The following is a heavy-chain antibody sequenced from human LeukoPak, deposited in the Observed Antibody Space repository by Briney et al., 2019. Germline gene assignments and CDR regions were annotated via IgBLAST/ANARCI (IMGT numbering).Heavy chain of an antibody. Sequence: ASVTVSCKASGYSFTAYYIHWVRQAPGQGLQWMGSINLTTGGTNYAQRFQGRVTVTMDTSISTAYMEVTRLSSDDTAVYNCARFYGETNYWGQGTLVTVAS. CDR1: GYSFTAYY. V-gene: IGHV1-2*02. D-gene: IGHD2/OR15-2a*01. CDR2: INLTTGGT. CDR3: ARFYGETNY. J-gene: IGHJ4*02.